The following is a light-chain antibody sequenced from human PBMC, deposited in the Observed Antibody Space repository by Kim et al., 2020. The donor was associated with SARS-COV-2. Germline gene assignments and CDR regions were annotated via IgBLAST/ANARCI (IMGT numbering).Light chain of an antibody. CDR2: ADT. V-gene: IGLV6-57*04. CDR3: QSYDSSNHWV. Sequence: NFMLTQPHSVSESPGKTVTISCTRSSGSIASNYVQWYQQRPGSAPTTVIYADTQRPSGVHNRFSGSIDSSSNSASLTISGMRPEDEADYYCQSYDSSNHWVFGGGTQLTVL. CDR1: SGSIASNY. J-gene: IGLJ3*02.